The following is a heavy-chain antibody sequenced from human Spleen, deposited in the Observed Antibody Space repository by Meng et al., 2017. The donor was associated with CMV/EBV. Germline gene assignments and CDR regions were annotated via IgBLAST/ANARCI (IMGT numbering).Heavy chain of an antibody. CDR1: GFIFSSDW. Sequence: GGSLRLSCAASGFIFSSDWMSWVRQAPGKGLEWVANIKQDGSEKYYMDSVKGRFTISRDNAKNSLYLQMNSLRPEDTALYYCVKASGLYYGSGTFDYFDSWGQGTLVTVSS. J-gene: IGHJ4*02. D-gene: IGHD3-10*01. CDR3: VKASGLYYGSGTFDYFDS. V-gene: IGHV3-7*03. CDR2: IKQDGSEK.